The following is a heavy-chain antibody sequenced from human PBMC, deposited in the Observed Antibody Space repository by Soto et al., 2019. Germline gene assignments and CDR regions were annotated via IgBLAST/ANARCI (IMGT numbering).Heavy chain of an antibody. D-gene: IGHD3-16*01. CDR2: ISAYTGNT. V-gene: IGHV1-18*01. CDR1: GYIFNSFG. CDR3: ARRWTAGEIDY. Sequence: QVQLVQSGGEVQKPGAEVKVSSKASGYIFNSFGISWVRQAPGQGREWMGWISAYTGNTKYAQNFQGTVTMTTDTSTRTAYMELRSLRSDGTAVYYCARRWTAGEIDYWGQGTLVTVS. J-gene: IGHJ4*02.